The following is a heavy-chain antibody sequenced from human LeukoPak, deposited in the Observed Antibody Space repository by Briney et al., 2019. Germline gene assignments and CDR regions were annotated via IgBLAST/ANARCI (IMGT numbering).Heavy chain of an antibody. CDR1: GYTFTGYY. V-gene: IGHV1-2*02. Sequence: GASVKVSCKASGYTFTGYYMHWVRQAPGQGLEWMGWINPNSGGTNYAQKFQGRVTMTRDTSISTAYMELSRLSSDDTAVYYCARDSLLGEGYNWFDPWGQGTLVTVSS. CDR3: ARDSLLGEGYNWFDP. CDR2: INPNSGGT. D-gene: IGHD3-10*01. J-gene: IGHJ5*02.